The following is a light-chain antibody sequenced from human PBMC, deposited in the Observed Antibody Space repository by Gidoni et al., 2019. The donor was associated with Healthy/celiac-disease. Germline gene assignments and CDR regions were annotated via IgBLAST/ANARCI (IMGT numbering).Light chain of an antibody. CDR1: QSVSSY. CDR2: DAS. V-gene: IGKV3-11*01. J-gene: IGKJ4*01. CDR3: QQRSNWPLT. Sequence: EIVLTQPPATLSLSPGERATLSCRASQSVSSYLAWYQQKPGQAPRLLIYDASNGATGSPARFSGSGSGTDFTLTISSLEPEDFAVYYCQQRSNWPLTFGGGTKVEIK.